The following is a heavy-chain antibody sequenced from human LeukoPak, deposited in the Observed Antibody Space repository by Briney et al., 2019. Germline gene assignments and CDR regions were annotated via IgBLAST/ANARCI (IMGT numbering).Heavy chain of an antibody. CDR1: GFTFSSYS. V-gene: IGHV3-48*04. CDR2: ISSSGTTI. D-gene: IGHD2-15*01. Sequence: GGSLRLSCAASGFTFSSYSMNWVRQAPGKGLEWVSYISSSGTTIYYADSVKGRFTISRDNAKNSLFLQMNGLRAEDTAVYYCARGLYWGIDYWGQGTLATVSS. CDR3: ARGLYWGIDY. J-gene: IGHJ4*02.